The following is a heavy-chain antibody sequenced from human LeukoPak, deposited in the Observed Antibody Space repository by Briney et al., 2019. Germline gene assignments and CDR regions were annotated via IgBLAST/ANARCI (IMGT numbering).Heavy chain of an antibody. CDR3: ARGQGIQPTDAFDI. J-gene: IGHJ3*02. V-gene: IGHV1-69*05. D-gene: IGHD5-18*01. CDR2: IIPIFGTA. Sequence: SVKVSCKASGGTFSSYAISWVRQAPGQGLEWMGGIIPIFGTANYAQKFQGRVTITTDESTSTAYMELSSLRSEDTAVYYCARGQGIQPTDAFDIWGQGTMVTVSS. CDR1: GGTFSSYA.